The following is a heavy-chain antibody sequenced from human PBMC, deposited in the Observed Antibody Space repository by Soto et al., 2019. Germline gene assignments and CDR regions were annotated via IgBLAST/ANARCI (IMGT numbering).Heavy chain of an antibody. V-gene: IGHV3-72*01. J-gene: IGHJ4*02. Sequence: GGSLRLSCAASGFTFSDHYTDWVRQAPGKGLEWVGRTRNKANSYTTEYAASVKGRFTISRDDSKNSLYLQMNSLKTEDTAVYYCARAMEGGYGDYFDYWGQGTLVTVSS. CDR1: GFTFSDHY. CDR3: ARAMEGGYGDYFDY. CDR2: TRNKANSYTT. D-gene: IGHD5-12*01.